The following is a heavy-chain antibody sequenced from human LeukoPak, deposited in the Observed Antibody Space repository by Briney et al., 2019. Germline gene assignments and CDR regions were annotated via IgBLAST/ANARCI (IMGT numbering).Heavy chain of an antibody. CDR2: ISTGGST. CDR3: TRAEDGCSDASCYGY. J-gene: IGHJ4*02. D-gene: IGHD2-2*01. V-gene: IGHV4-61*02. CDR1: GVPISSGDYY. Sequence: SETLSLTCSVAGVPISSGDYYWSWIRQPAGKGLEWIGRISTGGSTNYNPSLKSRVTISVDTSKNQFSLKLSSVTAADTAVYYCTRAEDGCSDASCYGYWGQGTLVTVSS.